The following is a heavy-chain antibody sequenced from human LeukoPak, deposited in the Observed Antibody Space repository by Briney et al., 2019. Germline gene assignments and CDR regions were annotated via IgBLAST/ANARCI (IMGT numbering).Heavy chain of an antibody. J-gene: IGHJ4*02. CDR1: GGSISGYY. D-gene: IGHD5-18*01. CDR3: ARGRTAMVFDY. Sequence: PSETLSLTCTVSGGSISGYYWSWIRQPPGKGLEWIGEINHSGSTNYNPSLKSRVTISVDTSKNQFSLKLSSVTAADTAVYYCARGRTAMVFDYWGQGTLVTVSS. CDR2: INHSGST. V-gene: IGHV4-34*01.